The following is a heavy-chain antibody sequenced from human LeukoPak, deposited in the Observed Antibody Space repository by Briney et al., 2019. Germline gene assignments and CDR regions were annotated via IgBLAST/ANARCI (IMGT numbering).Heavy chain of an antibody. CDR2: ISYEGSSK. CDR3: AKDSVFGIVGATLDY. V-gene: IGHV3-30*18. D-gene: IGHD1-26*01. CDR1: GFTFSNYG. Sequence: GSLRLSCTASGFTFSNYGMHWVRQAPGKGLEWLAVISYEGSSKYYADAVKGRFTISRDNSKNTLYLQMNSLRDEDTAVYYCAKDSVFGIVGATLDYWGQGTLATVSS. J-gene: IGHJ4*02.